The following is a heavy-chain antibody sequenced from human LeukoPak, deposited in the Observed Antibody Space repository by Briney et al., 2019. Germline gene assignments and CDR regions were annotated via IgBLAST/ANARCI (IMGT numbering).Heavy chain of an antibody. V-gene: IGHV3-48*03. CDR2: ISSSGSTI. J-gene: IGHJ4*02. CDR3: ARTVARIGY. D-gene: IGHD4-23*01. Sequence: GGSLRPSCAASGFTFSSYEMNWVRQAPGKGLEWVSHISSSGSTIYYTDSVKGPFTISRDNSKNSLYLQMNSLRAEDTAIYYCARTVARIGYWGQGTLVTVSS. CDR1: GFTFSSYE.